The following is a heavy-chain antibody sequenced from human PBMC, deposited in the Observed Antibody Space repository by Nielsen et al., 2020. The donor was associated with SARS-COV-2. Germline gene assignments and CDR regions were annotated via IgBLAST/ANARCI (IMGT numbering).Heavy chain of an antibody. CDR1: GFSLSNARMG. CDR3: ARIQLELRLFYFYYSMDV. V-gene: IGHV2-26*01. Sequence: SGPTLVKPTETLTLTCTVSGFSLSNARMGVGWIRQPPGRALESLAHIFSNDEKSYSTSLKGRLTISKDTSKSQVVLTMTNMDPVDTATYYCARIQLELRLFYFYYSMDVWGKGTTVTVSS. CDR2: IFSNDEK. D-gene: IGHD1-7*01. J-gene: IGHJ6*03.